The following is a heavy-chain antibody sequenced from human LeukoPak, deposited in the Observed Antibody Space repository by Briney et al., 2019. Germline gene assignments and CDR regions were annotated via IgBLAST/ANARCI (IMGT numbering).Heavy chain of an antibody. Sequence: GGSLRLSSAASGFTVSSNYMSWVRQAPGKGLEWVSVIYSGGSTYYADSVKGRFTISRDNSKNTLYLQMNSLRAEDTAVYYCAREYPLFHYFDYWGQGTLVTVSS. D-gene: IGHD2-2*01. CDR1: GFTVSSNY. V-gene: IGHV3-53*01. CDR2: IYSGGST. J-gene: IGHJ4*02. CDR3: AREYPLFHYFDY.